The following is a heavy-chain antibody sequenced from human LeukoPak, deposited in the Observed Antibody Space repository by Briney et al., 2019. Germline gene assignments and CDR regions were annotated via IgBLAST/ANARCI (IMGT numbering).Heavy chain of an antibody. CDR3: ASNPGDNYYYYMDV. V-gene: IGHV3-48*01. CDR2: IGSSSSTI. CDR1: GFTLSSYS. J-gene: IGHJ6*03. Sequence: GGSLRLSCAASGFTLSSYSMNWVRQAPGKRLEWISYIGSSSSTIYYVDSVKGRFTISRDNAKNSLYLQMNSLRAEDTAVYYCASNPGDNYYYYMDVWGKGTTVTVSS. D-gene: IGHD7-27*01.